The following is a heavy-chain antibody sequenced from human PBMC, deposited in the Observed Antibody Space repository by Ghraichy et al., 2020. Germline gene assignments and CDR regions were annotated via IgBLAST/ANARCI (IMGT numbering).Heavy chain of an antibody. D-gene: IGHD4-11*01. CDR1: GGSFSGYY. J-gene: IGHJ6*02. CDR3: ARGKGGNYNYYYYYYGMDV. Sequence: SETLSLTCAVYGGSFSGYYWSWIRQPPGKGLEWIGEINHSGSTNYNPSLKSRVTISVDTSKNQFSLKLSSVTAADTAVYYCARGKGGNYNYYYYYYGMDVWGQGTTVTVSS. V-gene: IGHV4-34*01. CDR2: INHSGST.